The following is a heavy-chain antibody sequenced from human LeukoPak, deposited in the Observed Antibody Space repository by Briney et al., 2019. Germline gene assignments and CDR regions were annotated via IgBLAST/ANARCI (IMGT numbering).Heavy chain of an antibody. J-gene: IGHJ4*02. CDR3: ARVGPPAYYGSGWSYFYY. D-gene: IGHD3-10*01. V-gene: IGHV3-30-3*01. CDR2: ISYDGSNK. Sequence: GGSLRLSCASSGFTFSSYAMHWVRQAPGKGLEWVAVISYDGSNKYYADSVKGRFTISRDNSKNTLYLQMNSLRAEDTAVYYCARVGPPAYYGSGWSYFYYWGQGTLVTVSS. CDR1: GFTFSSYA.